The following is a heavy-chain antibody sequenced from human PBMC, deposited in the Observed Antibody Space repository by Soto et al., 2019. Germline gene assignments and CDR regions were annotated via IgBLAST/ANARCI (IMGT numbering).Heavy chain of an antibody. J-gene: IGHJ5*02. CDR1: GYTFTSYD. CDR2: MNPNSGNT. CDR3: ARGIVVVAAKWFDP. Sequence: GASVKVSCKASGYTFTSYDISWVRQATGQGLEWMGWMNPNSGNTGYAQKFQGRVTMTRNTSISTAYMELSSLRSEDTAVYYCARGIVVVAAKWFDPWGQGTLVTVSS. V-gene: IGHV1-8*01. D-gene: IGHD2-15*01.